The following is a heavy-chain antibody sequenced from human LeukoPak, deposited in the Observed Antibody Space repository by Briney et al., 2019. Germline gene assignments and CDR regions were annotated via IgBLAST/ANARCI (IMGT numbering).Heavy chain of an antibody. V-gene: IGHV4-4*02. CDR3: ARAGSYCLDY. Sequence: PSETLSLTCAVSGGSISSGNWWSWVRQPPGQGLEWIGEIYHSGSTNYNPSLKSRVAISVDKSKNEFSLTLSSVTAADTAVYYCARAGSYCLDYWGQGTLVTISS. D-gene: IGHD1-26*01. CDR2: IYHSGST. J-gene: IGHJ4*02. CDR1: GGSISSGNW.